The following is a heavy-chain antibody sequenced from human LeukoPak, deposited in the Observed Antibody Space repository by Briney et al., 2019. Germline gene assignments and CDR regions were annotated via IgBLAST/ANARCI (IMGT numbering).Heavy chain of an antibody. CDR3: ATVGYDYVWGRYYYYYYMDV. V-gene: IGHV1-24*01. J-gene: IGHJ6*03. D-gene: IGHD3-16*01. CDR2: FDPEDGET. CDR1: GYTLTELS. Sequence: ASVKVSCKVSGYTLTELSMHWVRQAPGKGLEWMGGFDPEDGETIYAQKFRGRVTMTEDTSTDTAYMELSSLRSEDTAVYYCATVGYDYVWGRYYYYYYMDVWGKGTTVTVSS.